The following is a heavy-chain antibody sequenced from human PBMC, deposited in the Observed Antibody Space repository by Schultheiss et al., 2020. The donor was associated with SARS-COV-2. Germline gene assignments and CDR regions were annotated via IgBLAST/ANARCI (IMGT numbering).Heavy chain of an antibody. CDR3: TRDPEALDY. D-gene: IGHD1-14*01. V-gene: IGHV3-33*01. J-gene: IGHJ4*02. Sequence: GSLRLSCAASGFTFSSYGMHWVRQAPGKGLEWVAVIWYDGSNKYYADSVKGRFTISRDNSKNTLYLQMNSLRDEDTAVYYCTRDPEALDYWGQGTLVTVSS. CDR1: GFTFSSYG. CDR2: IWYDGSNK.